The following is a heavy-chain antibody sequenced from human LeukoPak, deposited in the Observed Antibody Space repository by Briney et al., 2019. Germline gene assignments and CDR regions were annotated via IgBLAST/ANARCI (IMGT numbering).Heavy chain of an antibody. CDR2: IKQDGSEK. Sequence: GGSLRLSCAASGFTFSSYWMSWVRQAPGKGLEWVANIKQDGSEKYYVDSVKGRFTISRDNAKNSLYLQMNSLRAEDTAVYYCARVYPQGGYYFDYWGQGTLVTVSS. CDR3: ARVYPQGGYYFDY. D-gene: IGHD3-22*01. V-gene: IGHV3-7*01. CDR1: GFTFSSYW. J-gene: IGHJ4*02.